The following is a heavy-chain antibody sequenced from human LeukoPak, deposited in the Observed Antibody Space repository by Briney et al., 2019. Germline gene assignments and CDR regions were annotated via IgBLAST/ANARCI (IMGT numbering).Heavy chain of an antibody. Sequence: SETLSLTCTVSGGSISSSGFYWGWIRQPPGKWLEWIGTTYYSGSTYYNPSLKSRVTISVDTSKNQFSLKLSSVTAADTAVYYCARLASSGWSHCDYWGQGTLVTVSS. CDR3: ARLASSGWSHCDY. V-gene: IGHV4-39*01. D-gene: IGHD6-19*01. CDR1: GGSISSSGFY. J-gene: IGHJ4*02. CDR2: TYYSGST.